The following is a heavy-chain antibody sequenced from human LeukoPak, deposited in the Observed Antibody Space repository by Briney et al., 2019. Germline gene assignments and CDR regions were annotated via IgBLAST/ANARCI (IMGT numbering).Heavy chain of an antibody. Sequence: PSETLSLTCTVSRGSISSYYWSWIRQPPGKGLEWIAYIDNSGNTNSNPSLKSRVTMSVDTSKNQFSLNLSSVIDADTAVYYCARGRITIFGVVIPHFDNWGQGTLVTVSS. CDR3: ARGRITIFGVVIPHFDN. CDR2: IDNSGNT. CDR1: RGSISSYY. V-gene: IGHV4-59*01. D-gene: IGHD3-3*01. J-gene: IGHJ4*02.